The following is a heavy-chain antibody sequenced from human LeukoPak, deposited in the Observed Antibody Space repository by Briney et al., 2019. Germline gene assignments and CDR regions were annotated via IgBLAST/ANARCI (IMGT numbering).Heavy chain of an antibody. D-gene: IGHD5-24*01. CDR3: AKGEEMATITAYYYYYMDV. Sequence: PGGSLRLSCAASGFTFSSYGMHWVRQAPGKGLEWVAAIWYGGSNKYYADSVKGRFTISRDNSKITLYLQMNSLRAEDTAVYFCAKGEEMATITAYYYYYMDVWGKGTTVTVSS. V-gene: IGHV3-30*02. CDR1: GFTFSSYG. CDR2: IWYGGSNK. J-gene: IGHJ6*03.